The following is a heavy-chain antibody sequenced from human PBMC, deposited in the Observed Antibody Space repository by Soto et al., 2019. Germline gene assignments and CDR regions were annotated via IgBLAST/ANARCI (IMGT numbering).Heavy chain of an antibody. Sequence: QVQLVESGGGEVQRGRSLTISCAASGFTFSTYGMHWVRQTPGKGLEWVAVISYDGTNKFYSDSVKGRFTISRDNFKNTLTQKMNSLRADDTAVYSAAKDLQSYGDYDYYCYGMDVWGLGTRVTVSS. J-gene: IGHJ6*02. D-gene: IGHD4-17*01. CDR1: GFTFSTYG. V-gene: IGHV3-30*18. CDR3: AKDLQSYGDYDYYCYGMDV. CDR2: ISYDGTNK.